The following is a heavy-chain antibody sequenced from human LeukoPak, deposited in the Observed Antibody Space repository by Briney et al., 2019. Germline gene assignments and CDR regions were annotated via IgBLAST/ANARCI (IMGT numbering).Heavy chain of an antibody. J-gene: IGHJ4*02. CDR3: AKWGDYDVLTGYYDSDY. V-gene: IGHV3-23*01. Sequence: GGSLRLCCAASGFTFSNYAMSWVRQAPGKGLEWVSAVSGRDTSTYYTDSVKGRFTISRDNSKNTLYLQMNSLSAEDTAIYYCAKWGDYDVLTGYYDSDYWGQGTLVTVSS. D-gene: IGHD3-9*01. CDR1: GFTFSNYA. CDR2: VSGRDTST.